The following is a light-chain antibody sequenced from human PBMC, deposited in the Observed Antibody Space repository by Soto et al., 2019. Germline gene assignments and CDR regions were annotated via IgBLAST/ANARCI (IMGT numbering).Light chain of an antibody. J-gene: IGLJ1*01. CDR3: AAWDNFV. CDR2: TNN. V-gene: IGLV1-44*01. Sequence: QSVLTQPPSASGTPGQKVTISCSGNSSNIGRNTVNWYQQLPGTAPKLLISTNNRRPSGVPARFSGSKSGTSASLAISGLQSDDEADYYCAAWDNFVFGTGTKVPS. CDR1: SSNIGRNT.